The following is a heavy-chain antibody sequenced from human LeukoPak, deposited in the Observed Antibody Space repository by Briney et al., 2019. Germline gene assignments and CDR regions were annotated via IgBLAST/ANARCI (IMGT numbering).Heavy chain of an antibody. CDR2: IYHSGST. Sequence: SETLSLTCAVSGGSISSGGYSWSWIRQPPGKGLEWIGYIYHSGSTYYNPSLKSRVTISVDRSKNQFSLKLSSVTAADTAVYYCARYGGLVKGGMDVWGQGTTVTVSS. V-gene: IGHV4-30-2*01. J-gene: IGHJ6*02. CDR1: GGSISSGGYS. D-gene: IGHD3-10*01. CDR3: ARYGGLVKGGMDV.